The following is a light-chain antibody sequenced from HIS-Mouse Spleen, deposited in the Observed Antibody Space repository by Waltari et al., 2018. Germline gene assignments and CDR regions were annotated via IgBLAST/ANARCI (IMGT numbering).Light chain of an antibody. J-gene: IGLJ3*02. CDR2: EVS. CDR1: SSDVGCSNY. V-gene: IGLV2-14*01. CDR3: SSYTSSSTLV. Sequence: QSALTQPALVSGSPGQSIPISCPGTSSDVGCSNYVLWYQPHLGKAPKLMIYEVSNRPSGVSNRFSGSKSGNTASLTISGLQAEDEADYYCSSYTSSSTLVFGGGTKLTVL.